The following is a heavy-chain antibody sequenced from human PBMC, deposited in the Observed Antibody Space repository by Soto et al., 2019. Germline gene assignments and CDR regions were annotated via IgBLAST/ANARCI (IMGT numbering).Heavy chain of an antibody. D-gene: IGHD6-13*01. CDR1: GLTVSSDH. Sequence: EVHLMESGGGLVQPGESLRLSCAASGLTVSSDHIQWVRQAPGKGLEWVSEISAGGIIHYLDSVKGRFTISRDDSRSTVYLQMNSLRVEDTAMYYCARALPGYGGFDYWGQGTLVTVSS. V-gene: IGHV3-66*01. J-gene: IGHJ4*02. CDR2: ISAGGII. CDR3: ARALPGYGGFDY.